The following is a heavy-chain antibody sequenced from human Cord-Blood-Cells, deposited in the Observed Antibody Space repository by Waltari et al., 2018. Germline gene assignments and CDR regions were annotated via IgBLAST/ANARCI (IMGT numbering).Heavy chain of an antibody. D-gene: IGHD1-26*01. Sequence: QVQLVQSGAEVKKPGASVKVSCKVSGYTLTALPMHWVRQAPGKGLEWMGGFDPEDGETIYAQKCQGRVTMTEDTSTDTAYMELSSLRSEDTAVYYCATDLYSGSYYAFDIWGQGTMVTVSS. J-gene: IGHJ3*02. CDR2: FDPEDGET. CDR3: ATDLYSGSYYAFDI. V-gene: IGHV1-24*01. CDR1: GYTLTALP.